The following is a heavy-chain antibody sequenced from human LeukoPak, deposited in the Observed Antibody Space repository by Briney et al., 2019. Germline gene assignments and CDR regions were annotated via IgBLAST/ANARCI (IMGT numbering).Heavy chain of an antibody. CDR2: ISYDGSNK. CDR1: GFTFSSYG. CDR3: APNSGSP. Sequence: PGGSLRLSCAASGFTFSSYGMHWVRQAPGKGLEWVAVISYDGSNKYYADSVKGRFTIPRDNSKNTLYLQMNSLRAEDTAVYYCAPNSGSPWGHGTLVTVSS. J-gene: IGHJ5*02. D-gene: IGHD1-26*01. V-gene: IGHV3-30*03.